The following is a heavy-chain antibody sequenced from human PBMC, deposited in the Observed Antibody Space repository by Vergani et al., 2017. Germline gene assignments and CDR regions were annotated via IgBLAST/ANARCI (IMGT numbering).Heavy chain of an antibody. D-gene: IGHD6-13*01. V-gene: IGHV4-59*01. CDR3: ARSVSSWCYFDY. J-gene: IGHJ4*02. CDR2: IYYSGST. CDR1: GGSISSYY. Sequence: QVQLQESGPGLVKPSETLSLTCTVSGGSISSYYWSWIRQPPGKGLEWIGYIYYSGSTNYNPSLTSRVTISVDTSKNQFSLKLSSVTAADTAVYYCARSVSSWCYFDYWGQGTLVTVSS.